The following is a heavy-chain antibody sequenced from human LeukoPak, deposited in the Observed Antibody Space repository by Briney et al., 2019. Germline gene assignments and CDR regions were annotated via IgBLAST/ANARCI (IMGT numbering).Heavy chain of an antibody. V-gene: IGHV4-39*01. CDR1: DGSISSNIYY. Sequence: SETLSLTCTVSDGSISSNIYYWGWIRQPPGKGLERIGSINYSGSTYHSPSLESRVTISVDTSRIQISLRLSSVTAADTAVYYCARRLSANYYGSGSSVDYWGQGTLVTVSS. J-gene: IGHJ4*02. CDR2: INYSGST. D-gene: IGHD3-10*01. CDR3: ARRLSANYYGSGSSVDY.